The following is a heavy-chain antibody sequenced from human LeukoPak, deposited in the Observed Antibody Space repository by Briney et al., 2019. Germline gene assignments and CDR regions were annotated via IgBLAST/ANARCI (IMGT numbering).Heavy chain of an antibody. CDR3: ARDHSPYCGGDCQAYYYYYYMDV. Sequence: PGGSLRLSCAASGFTFDDYAMHWVRQAPGKGLEWVSYISSSGSTIYYADSVKGRFTISRDNAKNSLYLQMNSLRAEDTAVYYCARDHSPYCGGDCQAYYYYYYMDVWGKGTTVTVSS. CDR1: GFTFDDYA. CDR2: ISSSGSTI. D-gene: IGHD2-21*02. V-gene: IGHV3-48*03. J-gene: IGHJ6*03.